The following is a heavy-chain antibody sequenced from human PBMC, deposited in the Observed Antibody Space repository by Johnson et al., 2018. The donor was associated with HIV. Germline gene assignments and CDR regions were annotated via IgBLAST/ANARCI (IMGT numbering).Heavy chain of an antibody. V-gene: IGHV3-23*04. CDR1: GFSFSGYA. J-gene: IGHJ3*02. CDR2: MTGNGDRA. Sequence: VQLVESGGGVVQPGGSLRLSCAASGFSFSGYAMTWVRQAPGKGLEWVSVMTGNGDRAYYAGSVEGRFVISRNNSKNTLYLQRNSLRVEDTAVYYCGKRENDCGSTSGYFVAFANWGPGTMVTVSS. CDR3: GKRENDCGSTSGYFVAFAN. D-gene: IGHD2-2*01.